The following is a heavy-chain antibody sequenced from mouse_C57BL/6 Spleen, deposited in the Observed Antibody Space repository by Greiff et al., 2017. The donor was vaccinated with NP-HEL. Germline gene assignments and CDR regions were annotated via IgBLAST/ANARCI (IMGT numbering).Heavy chain of an antibody. CDR3: AREDHGNYDNYFDY. D-gene: IGHD2-1*01. J-gene: IGHJ2*01. CDR1: GYSFTGYF. V-gene: IGHV1-37*01. CDR2: INPYNGDT. Sequence: EVKLVESGPELVKPGASVKISCKASGYSFTGYFMNWVKQSHGKSLEWIGRINPYNGDTFYNQKFKGKATLTVDKSSSTAHMGLLSLTSEDFAVYYCAREDHGNYDNYFDYWGQGTTLTVSS.